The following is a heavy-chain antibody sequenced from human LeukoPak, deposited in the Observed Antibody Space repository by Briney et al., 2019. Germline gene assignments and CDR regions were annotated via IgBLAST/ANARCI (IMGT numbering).Heavy chain of an antibody. V-gene: IGHV4-59*08. Sequence: SETLSLTCTVSGGSLSSDYWTWIRQPPGKRLQWIGYIYYSGNTNYNPSLKSRVTISVDTSKNLFSLRLSSVTAADTAVYYCARRRITPPRYFDYWGQGTLVTVSS. CDR2: IYYSGNT. CDR1: GGSLSSDY. CDR3: ARRRITPPRYFDY. D-gene: IGHD3-10*01. J-gene: IGHJ4*02.